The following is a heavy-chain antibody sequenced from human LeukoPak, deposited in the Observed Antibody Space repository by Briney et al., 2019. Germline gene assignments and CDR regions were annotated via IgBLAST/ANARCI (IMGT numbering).Heavy chain of an antibody. V-gene: IGHV3-48*01. D-gene: IGHD3-16*01. CDR1: GFIFSSYS. CDR3: ARDWGQYYFDS. CDR2: ISSSSNTI. Sequence: GGSLRLSCAGSGFIFSSYSMNWVRQAPGKGLEWVSYISSSSNTIYYADSVKGRFTISRDNAKNSLYLQMNSLRAEDTAVYYCARDWGQYYFDSSGQGTLVTVSS. J-gene: IGHJ4*02.